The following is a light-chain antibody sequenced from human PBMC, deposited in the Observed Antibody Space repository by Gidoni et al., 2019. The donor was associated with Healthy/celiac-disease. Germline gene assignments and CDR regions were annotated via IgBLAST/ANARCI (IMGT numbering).Light chain of an antibody. Sequence: SSELTQDPAVSVALGQTVRITCQGDSLRSYYASWYPQKPGQAPVLVNYGKNNRPSGIPDRFSGSSSGNTASLTITGAQAEDEADYYCNSRDSSGNHLVFGGGTKLTVL. CDR2: GKN. V-gene: IGLV3-19*01. J-gene: IGLJ2*01. CDR3: NSRDSSGNHLV. CDR1: SLRSYY.